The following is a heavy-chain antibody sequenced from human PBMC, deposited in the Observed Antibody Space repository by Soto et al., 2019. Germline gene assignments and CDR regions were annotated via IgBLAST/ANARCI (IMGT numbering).Heavy chain of an antibody. CDR2: ILPIFVTP. CDR3: ARDETGDSYYYYYGMDV. D-gene: IGHD7-27*01. J-gene: IGHJ6*02. V-gene: IGHV1-69*01. CDR1: GAPFIIYI. Sequence: QVQLVQSGAEVKKPGSSVKVSCKASGAPFIIYIIIWVRQAPGQGLEWMGGILPIFVTPTYEQRFQGRLTIIADDSTSTAYMELSSLRSEDTAVYYCARDETGDSYYYYYGMDVWGQGTTVTVTS.